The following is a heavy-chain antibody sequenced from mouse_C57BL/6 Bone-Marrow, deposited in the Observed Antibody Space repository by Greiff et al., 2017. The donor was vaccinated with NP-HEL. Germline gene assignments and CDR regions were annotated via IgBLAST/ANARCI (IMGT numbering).Heavy chain of an antibody. J-gene: IGHJ3*01. CDR1: GYTFTSYW. Sequence: EVQLQQSGTVLARPGASVKMSCKTSGYTFTSYWMHWVKQRPGQGLEWIGAIYPGNSDTSYNQKFKGKAKLTAVTSASTAYMELSSLTNEDSAVYYCTRRDIYYGSTPFAYWGQGTLVTVSA. CDR2: IYPGNSDT. D-gene: IGHD2-2*01. V-gene: IGHV1-5*01. CDR3: TRRDIYYGSTPFAY.